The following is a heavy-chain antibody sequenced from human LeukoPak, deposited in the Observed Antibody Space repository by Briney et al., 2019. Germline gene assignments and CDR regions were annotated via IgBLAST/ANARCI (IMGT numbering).Heavy chain of an antibody. D-gene: IGHD2-15*01. V-gene: IGHV4-39*01. CDR3: ARQGNSYCSGGSCYDPNWFDS. Sequence: PSETLSLTCTVSGGSISSSSYYWGWIRQPPGKGLEWIGSMYYSGSTYDNPSLKSRVTISVDTSKNQFSLKLSSVTAADTALYYCARQGNSYCSGGSCYDPNWFDSWGQGTLVTVSS. CDR2: MYYSGST. J-gene: IGHJ5*01. CDR1: GGSISSSSYY.